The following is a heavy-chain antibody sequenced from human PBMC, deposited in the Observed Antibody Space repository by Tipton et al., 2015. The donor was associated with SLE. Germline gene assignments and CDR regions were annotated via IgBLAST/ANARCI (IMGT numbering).Heavy chain of an antibody. J-gene: IGHJ6*02. Sequence: QLVQSGAEVKKPGASVKVPCKASGYTFTSYDINWVRQATGQGLEWMGWMNPNSGNTGYAQKFQGRVTMTRNTSISTAYMELSSLRSEDTAVYYCAREAAADGYYYGMDVWGQGTTVTVSS. CDR2: MNPNSGNT. V-gene: IGHV1-8*02. CDR3: AREAAADGYYYGMDV. CDR1: GYTFTSYD. D-gene: IGHD6-13*01.